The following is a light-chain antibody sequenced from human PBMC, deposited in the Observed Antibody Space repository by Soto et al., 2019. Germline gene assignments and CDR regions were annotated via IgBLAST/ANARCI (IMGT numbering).Light chain of an antibody. Sequence: EIVLTQSPGTLSLSPGERATLSCRASQSVSSSYLAWYQQKPGKAPRLLIYGASSRATGIPDRFSGSGSGTDFTLTISRLEPEDFAVYYCQQYGRSPYTFGQGNKLEIK. J-gene: IGKJ2*01. CDR2: GAS. V-gene: IGKV3-20*01. CDR1: QSVSSSY. CDR3: QQYGRSPYT.